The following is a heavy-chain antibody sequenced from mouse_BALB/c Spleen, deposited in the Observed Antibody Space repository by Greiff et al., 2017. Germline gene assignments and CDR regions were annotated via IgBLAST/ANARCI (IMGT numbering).Heavy chain of an antibody. J-gene: IGHJ3*01. V-gene: IGHV5-4*02. Sequence: GQLVESGGGLVKPGGSLKLSCAASGFTFSDYYMYWVRQTPEKRLEWVATISDGGSYTYYPDSVKGRFTISRDNAKNNLYLQMSSLKSEDTAMYYCARGLRLAWFAYWGQGTLVTVSA. D-gene: IGHD2-4*01. CDR2: ISDGGSYT. CDR1: GFTFSDYY. CDR3: ARGLRLAWFAY.